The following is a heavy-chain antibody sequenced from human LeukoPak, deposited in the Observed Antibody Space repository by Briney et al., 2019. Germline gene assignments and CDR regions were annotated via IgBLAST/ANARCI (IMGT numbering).Heavy chain of an antibody. J-gene: IGHJ4*02. CDR1: GYTFTGYY. CDR2: INPNSGGT. D-gene: IGHD2-15*01. CDR3: ARDRILHENYFDY. Sequence: GASVKVSCNASGYTFTGYYMHWVRQAPGQGLEWMGWINPNSGGTNYAQKFQGRVTMTRDTSISTAYMELSRLRSDDTAVYYCARDRILHENYFDYWGQGTLVTVSS. V-gene: IGHV1-2*02.